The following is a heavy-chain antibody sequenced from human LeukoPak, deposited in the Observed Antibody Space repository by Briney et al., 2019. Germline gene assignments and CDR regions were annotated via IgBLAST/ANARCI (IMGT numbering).Heavy chain of an antibody. Sequence: GGSLSLSCAASGFTFSSYSMNWVRQAPGKGLEWVSSISSSSSYIYYADSVKGRFTISRDNAKNSLYLQMNSLRAEDTAVYYCARVKTGTRPYFDYWGQGTLVTVSS. V-gene: IGHV3-21*01. CDR2: ISSSSSYI. D-gene: IGHD1-1*01. CDR3: ARVKTGTRPYFDY. J-gene: IGHJ4*02. CDR1: GFTFSSYS.